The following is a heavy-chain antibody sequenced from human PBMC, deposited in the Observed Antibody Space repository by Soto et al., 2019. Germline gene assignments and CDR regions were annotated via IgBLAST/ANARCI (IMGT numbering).Heavy chain of an antibody. J-gene: IGHJ4*02. CDR1: GFSLSTSGVG. Sequence: QITLKESGPTLVKPTQTLTLTCTFSGFSLSTSGVGVGWIRQPPGKALEWLALIYWDDDKRYSPSLKSRLTIGKDTSKNRVVLTTTNMDPVDTATYYCGHRRYGDYGAWGQGTLVTVSS. V-gene: IGHV2-5*02. CDR3: GHRRYGDYGA. D-gene: IGHD4-17*01. CDR2: IYWDDDK.